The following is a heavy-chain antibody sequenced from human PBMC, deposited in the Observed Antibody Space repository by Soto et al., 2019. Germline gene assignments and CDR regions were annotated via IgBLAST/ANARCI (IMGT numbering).Heavy chain of an antibody. CDR3: ATYVTFRGFDY. CDR2: IYHSGST. Sequence: QVQLQESGPGRVKPSGPLSLTCPASGGSFGSSYGWTWFPQPPGKGLEWIGEIYHSGSTKYNPSLKSRVTISVDKSKNQISLELSSVTAADTAVYYCATYVTFRGFDYWGQGTLVTVSS. CDR1: GGSFGSSYG. V-gene: IGHV4-4*02. D-gene: IGHD3-10*02. J-gene: IGHJ4*02.